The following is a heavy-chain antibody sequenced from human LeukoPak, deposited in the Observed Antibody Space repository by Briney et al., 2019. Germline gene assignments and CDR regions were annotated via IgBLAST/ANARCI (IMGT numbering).Heavy chain of an antibody. Sequence: SETLSLTRAVYGGSFSGYYWSWIRQPPGKGLEWIGEINHSGSTNYNPSLKSRVTISVDTSKNQFSLKLSSVTAADTAVYYCARLTLYYDFWSGYYKSYYFDYWGQEPWSPSPQ. CDR1: GGSFSGYY. V-gene: IGHV4-34*01. D-gene: IGHD3-3*01. CDR3: ARLTLYYDFWSGYYKSYYFDY. CDR2: INHSGST. J-gene: IGHJ4*01.